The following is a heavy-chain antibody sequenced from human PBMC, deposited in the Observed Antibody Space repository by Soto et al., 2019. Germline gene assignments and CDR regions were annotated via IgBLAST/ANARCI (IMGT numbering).Heavy chain of an antibody. CDR1: GFTFSSYA. Sequence: QVQLVESGGGVVQPGRSLRLSCAASGFTFSSYAMHWVRQAPGKGLERVAVISYDGSNKYYADSVKGRFTISRDNSKNTLDLQMNSLRAEDTAVYYCARDRGSSWLRMDAFDIWGQGTMVTVSS. J-gene: IGHJ3*02. CDR3: ARDRGSSWLRMDAFDI. D-gene: IGHD6-13*01. V-gene: IGHV3-30-3*01. CDR2: ISYDGSNK.